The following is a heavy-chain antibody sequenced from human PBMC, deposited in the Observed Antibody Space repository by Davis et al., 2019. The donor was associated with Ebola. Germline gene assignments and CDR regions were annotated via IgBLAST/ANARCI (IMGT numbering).Heavy chain of an antibody. V-gene: IGHV3-53*01. CDR3: ARGGYYHFDY. J-gene: IGHJ4*02. CDR2: IYSGGST. D-gene: IGHD3-22*01. Sequence: ETLSLTCAVYGGSFSGYYWSWVRQAPGKGLEWVSVIYSGGSTYYADSVKGRFTISRDNSKNTLYLQMNSLRAEDTAVYYCARGGYYHFDYWGQGTLVTVSS. CDR1: GGSFSGYY.